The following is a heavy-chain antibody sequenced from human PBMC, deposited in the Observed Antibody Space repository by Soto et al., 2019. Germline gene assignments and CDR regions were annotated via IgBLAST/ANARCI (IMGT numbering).Heavy chain of an antibody. CDR1: GGSISSYY. D-gene: IGHD6-13*01. V-gene: IGHV4-59*01. Sequence: SLACTVSGGSISSYYWSWIRQPPGKGLEWIGYIYYSGSTNYNPSLKSRVTISVDTSKNQFSLKLSSVTAADTAVYYCARVRRYSSSWYEFAYFDYWGQGTLVTVSS. J-gene: IGHJ4*02. CDR3: ARVRRYSSSWYEFAYFDY. CDR2: IYYSGST.